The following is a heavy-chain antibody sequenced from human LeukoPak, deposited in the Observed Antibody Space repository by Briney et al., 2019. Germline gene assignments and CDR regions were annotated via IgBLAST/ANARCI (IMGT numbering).Heavy chain of an antibody. D-gene: IGHD2-15*01. Sequence: GGSLRLSCVASGFTFSTYAMSWVRQAPGKGLEWVSLISGSAGSTYYADSVKGRFTISRHNSKNTLYLQMNSLRAEDTAVYYCARDPPFYCSGGSCYGGYWGQGTLVTVSS. CDR2: ISGSAGST. V-gene: IGHV3-23*01. CDR3: ARDPPFYCSGGSCYGGY. J-gene: IGHJ4*02. CDR1: GFTFSTYA.